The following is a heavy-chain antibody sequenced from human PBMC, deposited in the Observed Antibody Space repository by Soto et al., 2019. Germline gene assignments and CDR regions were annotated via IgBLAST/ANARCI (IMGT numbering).Heavy chain of an antibody. Sequence: KTSETLSLTCAVSGYSISSGYYWGWIRQPPGKGLEWIGSIYHSGSTYYNPSLKSRVTISVDTSKNQFSLKLSSVTAADTAVYYCARGVAWGLLAIGYWGQGTLVTISS. CDR2: IYHSGST. D-gene: IGHD1-26*01. J-gene: IGHJ4*02. CDR3: ARGVAWGLLAIGY. V-gene: IGHV4-38-2*01. CDR1: GYSISSGYY.